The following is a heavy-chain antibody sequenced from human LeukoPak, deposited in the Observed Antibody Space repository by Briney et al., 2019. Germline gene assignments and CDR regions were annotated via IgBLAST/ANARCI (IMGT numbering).Heavy chain of an antibody. CDR2: ISSSNTI. J-gene: IGHJ4*02. D-gene: IGHD1-26*01. Sequence: PGGSLRLSCTASGFAFSTYGMNWVRQAPGKGLEWVSYISSSNTIYYADSVKGRFTISRDNSKNTLYLQMNSLKAEDTAVYYCARESSGTCYFDCWDQGTLVTVSS. CDR1: GFAFSTYG. V-gene: IGHV3-48*01. CDR3: ARESSGTCYFDC.